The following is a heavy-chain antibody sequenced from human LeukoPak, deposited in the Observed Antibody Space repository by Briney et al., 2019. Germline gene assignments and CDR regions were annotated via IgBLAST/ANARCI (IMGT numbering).Heavy chain of an antibody. D-gene: IGHD1-14*01. J-gene: IGHJ6*03. V-gene: IGHV3-30*02. CDR3: ARHITHYYYYMDV. CDR1: GFTFSSYG. Sequence: GGSLRLSCAASGFTFSSYGMHWVRQAPGKGLEWVAFIRYDGSNKYYADSVKGRFTISRDNAKNTLYLQMNSLRAEDTAVYYCARHITHYYYYMDVWGKGTTVTISS. CDR2: IRYDGSNK.